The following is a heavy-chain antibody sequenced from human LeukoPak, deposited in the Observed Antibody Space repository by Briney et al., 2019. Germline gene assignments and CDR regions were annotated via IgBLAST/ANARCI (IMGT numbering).Heavy chain of an antibody. Sequence: ASVNVSCKSSGYTFTSYYMHWVRQAPGQGLEWMGIINPSGCSTSYAQKFQGRVTMTRDTSTSTVYMDLSSLRSEDTAVYYCARVFGSYYYDSSGYRMGDYWGQGTLVTVSS. CDR2: INPSGCST. CDR3: ARVFGSYYYDSSGYRMGDY. J-gene: IGHJ4*02. D-gene: IGHD3-22*01. CDR1: GYTFTSYY. V-gene: IGHV1-46*01.